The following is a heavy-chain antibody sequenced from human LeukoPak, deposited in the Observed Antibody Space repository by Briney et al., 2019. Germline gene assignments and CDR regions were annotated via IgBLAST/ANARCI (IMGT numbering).Heavy chain of an antibody. CDR3: ARDRSPGNFDY. CDR1: GFTFSSYT. Sequence: PGGSLRLSCAASGFTFSSYTMNWVRQAPGKGLEWVSSISSSSTYINYADSVKGRFTISRDNAKNSLHLQMNSLRAEDTAVYYCARDRSPGNFDYWGQGTLVTVSS. CDR2: ISSSSTYI. V-gene: IGHV3-21*01. J-gene: IGHJ4*02. D-gene: IGHD3-10*01.